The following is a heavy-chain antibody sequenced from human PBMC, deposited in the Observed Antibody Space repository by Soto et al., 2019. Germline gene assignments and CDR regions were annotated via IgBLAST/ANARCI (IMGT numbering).Heavy chain of an antibody. CDR3: ARGGYSGYDLDY. D-gene: IGHD5-12*01. V-gene: IGHV1-69*06. J-gene: IGHJ4*02. Sequence: SVKVSCKVSGSTFSSYAISWVRQAPGQGLDWMGAIIPLFGTTNYAQKFQGRVTITADKSTDTGNMELTSLRSDDTALYYCARGGYSGYDLDYWGQGTLVTVSS. CDR2: IIPLFGTT. CDR1: GSTFSSYA.